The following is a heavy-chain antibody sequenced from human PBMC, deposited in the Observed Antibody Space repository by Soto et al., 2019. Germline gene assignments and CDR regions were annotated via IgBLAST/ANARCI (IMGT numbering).Heavy chain of an antibody. J-gene: IGHJ3*02. D-gene: IGHD2-15*01. CDR1: GDSFISYW. Sequence: GESLKISCKASGDSFISYWVAWVRQLPGKGLEWMGTFYPGDSTSTYSPSFQGQVTISVDKSISTAYLQLSSLKASDTAMYYCARIIGYCRNNDCSWTFDIWGQGTMVTVSS. V-gene: IGHV5-51*01. CDR2: FYPGDSTS. CDR3: ARIIGYCRNNDCSWTFDI.